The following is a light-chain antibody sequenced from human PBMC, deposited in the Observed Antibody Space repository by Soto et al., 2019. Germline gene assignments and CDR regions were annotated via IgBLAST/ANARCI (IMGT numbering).Light chain of an antibody. Sequence: DIQMTQSPSTLSASIGDRVTISCRASRSISTWLAWYQQKPGKAPKFLIYDASTLQSGVPSRFSGRGSGTEFTLTISSLQPDDFATYYCQQYNGYPLTFGGGTKVEI. CDR1: RSISTW. CDR2: DAS. CDR3: QQYNGYPLT. V-gene: IGKV1-5*01. J-gene: IGKJ4*01.